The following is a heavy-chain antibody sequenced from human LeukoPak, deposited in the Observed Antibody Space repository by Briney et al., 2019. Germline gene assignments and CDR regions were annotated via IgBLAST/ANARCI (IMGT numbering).Heavy chain of an antibody. V-gene: IGHV4-34*01. CDR3: ARACGGDCSRSWFDP. D-gene: IGHD2-21*02. Sequence: PSETLSLTCAVYGGSFSGYYWSWIRQPPGKGLEWIGEINHSGSTNYNPSLKSRVTISVDTSKNQFSLKLSSVTAADTAVYYCARACGGDCSRSWFDPWGQGTLVTVSS. J-gene: IGHJ5*02. CDR1: GGSFSGYY. CDR2: INHSGST.